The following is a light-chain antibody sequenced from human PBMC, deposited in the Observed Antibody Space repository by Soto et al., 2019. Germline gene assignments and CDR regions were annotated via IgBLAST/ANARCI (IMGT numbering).Light chain of an antibody. J-gene: IGLJ2*01. CDR3: SSYTSSIS. Sequence: QSALTQPASVSGSPGQSVTISCTGTSSDVGGCNYVSWYQQHPGKAPKLMIYDVNTRPSGVSNRFSGSKSGNTASLTISGLQAEDEADYSCSSYTSSISFGGGTKLTVL. V-gene: IGLV2-14*01. CDR2: DVN. CDR1: SSDVGGCNY.